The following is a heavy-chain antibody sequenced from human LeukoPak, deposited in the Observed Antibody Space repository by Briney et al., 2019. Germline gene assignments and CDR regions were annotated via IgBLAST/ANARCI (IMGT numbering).Heavy chain of an antibody. J-gene: IGHJ4*02. V-gene: IGHV4-59*01. CDR2: IYYSGST. D-gene: IGHD4-23*01. CDR1: GGSISSYY. Sequence: PSETLSLTCTVSGGSISSYYWSWIRQPPGKGLEWIGYIYYSGSTNYNPSLKSRVTISVDTSKNQFSLKLSSVTAADTAVYYCARDFGGLVDYWGQGTLVTVSS. CDR3: ARDFGGLVDY.